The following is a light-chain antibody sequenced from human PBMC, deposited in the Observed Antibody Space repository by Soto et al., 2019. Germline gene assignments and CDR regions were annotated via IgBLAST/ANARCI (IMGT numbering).Light chain of an antibody. CDR3: KQYGSSPLFT. J-gene: IGKJ3*01. CDR2: GAS. V-gene: IGKV3-20*01. CDR1: QSVSSSY. Sequence: EIVLTQSPGTLSLSPGARATLSCRASQSVSSSYLAWYQQKPGQAPRLLIYGASSRATGIPDRFSGSGSGTEFTLNISRLEPEDFALYYCKQYGSSPLFTFGPGTKVDIK.